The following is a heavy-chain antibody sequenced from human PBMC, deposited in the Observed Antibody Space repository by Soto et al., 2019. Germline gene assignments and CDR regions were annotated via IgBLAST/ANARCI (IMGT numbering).Heavy chain of an antibody. CDR1: GFIFSNYV. V-gene: IGHV3-23*04. Sequence: EVQLVDSGGGLVQPGGSLRLSCAASGFIFSNYVMSWVRQAPGKGLEWVSSISDSGGTSYYADSVTGRFTISRDNSKNTLYLQMNSLRADDTAIYYCAKRPRALLTFDYWGQGTLVTVSS. J-gene: IGHJ4*02. CDR2: ISDSGGTS. CDR3: AKRPRALLTFDY. D-gene: IGHD1-26*01.